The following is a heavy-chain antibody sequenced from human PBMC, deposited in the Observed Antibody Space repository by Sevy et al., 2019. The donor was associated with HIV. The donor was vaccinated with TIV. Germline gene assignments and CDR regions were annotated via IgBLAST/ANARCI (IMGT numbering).Heavy chain of an antibody. D-gene: IGHD5-12*01. J-gene: IGHJ6*02. Sequence: GGSLRLSCAASGFTFNIFSINWVRQAPGKGLEWVSYISSSTIYYADSVKGRFTISRDNAKISLSLQMNSLRAEDTAVYYCAREGGYTDQGMDVWGQGTTVTVSS. V-gene: IGHV3-48*01. CDR2: ISSSTI. CDR1: GFTFNIFS. CDR3: AREGGYTDQGMDV.